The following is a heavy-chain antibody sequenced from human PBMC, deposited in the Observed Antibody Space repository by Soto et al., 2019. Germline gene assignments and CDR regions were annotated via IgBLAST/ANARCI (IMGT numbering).Heavy chain of an antibody. Sequence: GGSLRLSCAASGFTFDDYAMHWVRQAPGKGLEWVSGISWNSGSIGYADSVKGRFTISRDNAKNSLYLQMNSLRAEDTALYYCAKDRGSSSSVDAFDIWGQGTMVTVSS. CDR1: GFTFDDYA. CDR3: AKDRGSSSSVDAFDI. D-gene: IGHD6-6*01. CDR2: ISWNSGSI. V-gene: IGHV3-9*01. J-gene: IGHJ3*02.